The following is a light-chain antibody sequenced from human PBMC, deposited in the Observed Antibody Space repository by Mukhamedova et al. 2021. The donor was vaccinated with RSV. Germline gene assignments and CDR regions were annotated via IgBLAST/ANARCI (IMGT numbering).Light chain of an antibody. V-gene: IGLV1-51*01. Sequence: NIENNYVSWYQQLPGTAPKLLIFDNNHRPSGIPDRFSGSKSGMSATLSISGLQTGDEADYYCGAWDNGLSAVVFGGGTKVTVL. CDR1: NIENNY. CDR3: GAWDNGLSAVV. J-gene: IGLJ2*01. CDR2: DNN.